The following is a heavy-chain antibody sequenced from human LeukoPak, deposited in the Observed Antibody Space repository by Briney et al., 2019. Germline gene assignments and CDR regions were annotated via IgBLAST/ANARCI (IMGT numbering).Heavy chain of an antibody. J-gene: IGHJ4*02. CDR1: GGTFSSYA. D-gene: IGHD6-13*01. V-gene: IGHV1-69*05. Sequence: SVKVSCKASGGTFSSYAISWVRQAPGQGLEWMGRIIPIFGTANYAQKFQGRVTITTDESTSTAYMELSSLRPEDTAVYYCASHSSSWYNQWVTFDYWGQGTLVTVSS. CDR2: IIPIFGTA. CDR3: ASHSSSWYNQWVTFDY.